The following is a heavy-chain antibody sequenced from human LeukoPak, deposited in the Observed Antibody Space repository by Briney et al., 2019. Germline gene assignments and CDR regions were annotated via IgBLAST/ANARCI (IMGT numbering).Heavy chain of an antibody. Sequence: PSETLSLTCTVSGGSISSYYWSWIRQPPGKGLERIGYIYYSGSTNYNPSLKSRVTISVDTSKNQFSLKLSSVTAADTAVYYCARQRDIVVVPAAGWFDPWGQGTLVTVSS. CDR2: IYYSGST. CDR1: GGSISSYY. D-gene: IGHD2-2*01. J-gene: IGHJ5*02. CDR3: ARQRDIVVVPAAGWFDP. V-gene: IGHV4-59*08.